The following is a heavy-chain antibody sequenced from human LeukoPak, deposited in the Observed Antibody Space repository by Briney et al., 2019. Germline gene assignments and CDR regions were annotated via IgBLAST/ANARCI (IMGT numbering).Heavy chain of an antibody. CDR2: ISGSGDST. Sequence: GGSLRLSCAASGFTFSNYSMSWVRQAPGKGLEWVSTISGSGDSTYYADSVKGRFTISRDNSKNTLYLQMNSLRGEDTAIYYCAKWPLCDYGDYRWFDPWGQGTLVTVSS. D-gene: IGHD4-17*01. V-gene: IGHV3-23*01. J-gene: IGHJ5*02. CDR1: GFTFSNYS. CDR3: AKWPLCDYGDYRWFDP.